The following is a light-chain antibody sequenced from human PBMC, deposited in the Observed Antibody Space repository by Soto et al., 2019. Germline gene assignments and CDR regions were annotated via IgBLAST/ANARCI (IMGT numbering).Light chain of an antibody. CDR3: QQYVTAAWT. Sequence: VLTQSPDTLSLSPGGKASLSCRASQSVSNNYLAWYQQKAGQAPRLLIYDASTRATGIPDRFSGSGSGTDFAFAIGSLEAEDFAVYYCQQYVTAAWTFGQGTKVDIK. CDR2: DAS. CDR1: QSVSNNY. V-gene: IGKV3-20*01. J-gene: IGKJ1*01.